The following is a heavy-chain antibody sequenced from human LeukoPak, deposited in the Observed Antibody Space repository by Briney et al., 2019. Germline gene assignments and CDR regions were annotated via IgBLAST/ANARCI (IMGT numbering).Heavy chain of an antibody. CDR1: RFTFGIYG. V-gene: IGHV3-30*03. CDR3: ARARRDGYIYFDY. CDR2: ISDDGVDK. D-gene: IGHD5-24*01. Sequence: PGGSLRLSCVASRFTFGIYGMHWVRQAPGKGLEWVAVISDDGVDKYYANSVKGRFTISRDKSKNTLYLQLNSLRGEDTAVYYCARARRDGYIYFDYWGQGTLVTVSS. J-gene: IGHJ4*02.